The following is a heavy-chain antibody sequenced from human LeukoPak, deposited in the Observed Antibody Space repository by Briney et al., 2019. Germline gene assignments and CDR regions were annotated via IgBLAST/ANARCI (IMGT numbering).Heavy chain of an antibody. CDR2: IYTSGST. CDR1: GGSISSYY. V-gene: IGHV4-4*07. D-gene: IGHD6-13*01. CDR3: ARDRSSSWYPVYYYGMDV. Sequence: SETLSLTCTVSGGSISSYYWSWIRQPAEKGLEWIGRIYTSGSTNYNPSLKSRVTMSVDTSKNQFSLKLSSVTAADTAVYYCARDRSSSWYPVYYYGMDVWGQGTTVTVSS. J-gene: IGHJ6*02.